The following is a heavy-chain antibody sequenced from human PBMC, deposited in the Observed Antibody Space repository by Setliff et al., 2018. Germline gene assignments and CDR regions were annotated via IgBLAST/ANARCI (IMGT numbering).Heavy chain of an antibody. CDR2: IIHSGST. V-gene: IGHV4-39*07. CDR3: ARSFSRAEKFLLDY. Sequence: ETLSLTCTVSGGSISSSSYYWSWIRQPPGKRLEWIGEIIHSGSTNYNPSLKSRFTISMDTSKNQSSLKVSSVTAADTAVYYCARSFSRAEKFLLDYWGQGALVTVSS. J-gene: IGHJ4*02. CDR1: GGSISSSSYY.